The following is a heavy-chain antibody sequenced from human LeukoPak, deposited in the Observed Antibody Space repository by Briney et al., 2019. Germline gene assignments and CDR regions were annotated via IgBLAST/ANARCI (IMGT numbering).Heavy chain of an antibody. D-gene: IGHD6-13*01. J-gene: IGHJ4*02. CDR1: GFTFSSYS. CDR3: ARAIADGVRSRS. CDR2: ISSSSSYI. Sequence: GGSLRLSCAASGFTFSSYSMNWVRQAPGKGLEWVSSISSSSSYIYYADSVKGRFTISRDNAKNSLYLQMNSLRAEDTAVYYCARAIADGVRSRSWGQGTLVTVSS. V-gene: IGHV3-21*01.